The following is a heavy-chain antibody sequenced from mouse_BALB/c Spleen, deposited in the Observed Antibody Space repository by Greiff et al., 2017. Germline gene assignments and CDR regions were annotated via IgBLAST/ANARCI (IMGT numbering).Heavy chain of an antibody. CDR1: GDSITSGY. D-gene: IGHD2-1*01. CDR2: ISYSGST. J-gene: IGHJ1*01. V-gene: IGHV3-8*02. Sequence: EVMLVESGPSLVKPSQTLSLTCSVTGDSITSGYWNWIRKFPGNKLEYMGYISYSGSTYYNPSLKSRISITRDTSKNQYYLQLNSVTTEDTATYYCARRDYGNSQGYFDVWGAGTTVTVSS. CDR3: ARRDYGNSQGYFDV.